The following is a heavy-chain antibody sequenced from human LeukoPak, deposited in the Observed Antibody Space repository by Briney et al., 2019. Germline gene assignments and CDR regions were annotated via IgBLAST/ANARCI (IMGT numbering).Heavy chain of an antibody. CDR3: AREDGSSWVYWFDP. CDR1: GGSISSYY. CDR2: IYYSGST. D-gene: IGHD6-13*01. V-gene: IGHV4-59*01. J-gene: IGHJ5*02. Sequence: SETLSLTCTVSGGSISSYYWSWIRQPPGKGLEWIGYIYYSGSTNYNPSLKSRVTISVDTSKNQFSLKLSSVTAADTAVYYCAREDGSSWVYWFDPWGQGTLVTVSS.